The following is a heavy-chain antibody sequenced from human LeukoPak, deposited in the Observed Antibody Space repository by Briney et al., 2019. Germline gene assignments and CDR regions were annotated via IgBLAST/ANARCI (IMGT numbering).Heavy chain of an antibody. Sequence: SETLSLTCTGSGGSISSGSYHWGWLRQPAGRGLEGFGRIYTSGSTNYNPSLKSRVTISVDRSKNQFSLKLSSVTAADTAVYYCARTPGDYSNYRDYYYYMDVWGKGTTVTVSS. CDR2: IYTSGST. J-gene: IGHJ6*03. V-gene: IGHV4-61*02. CDR3: ARTPGDYSNYRDYYYYMDV. D-gene: IGHD4-11*01. CDR1: GGSISSGSYH.